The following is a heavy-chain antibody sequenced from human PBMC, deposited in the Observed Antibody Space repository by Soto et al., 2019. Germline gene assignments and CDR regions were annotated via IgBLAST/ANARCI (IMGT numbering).Heavy chain of an antibody. CDR3: ARAVAGLDFDY. V-gene: IGHV4-4*02. D-gene: IGHD6-19*01. CDR1: NGSISSSNW. Sequence: HVQLQESGPGLVKPSGTLSLTCAVSNGSISSSNWWNWVRQPPGMELEWIGEIYHTGSTNYNPSLKSRVTISVDKPKNQFSLRLNSVTAADTAVYYCARAVAGLDFDYWGQGTLVTVSS. CDR2: IYHTGST. J-gene: IGHJ4*02.